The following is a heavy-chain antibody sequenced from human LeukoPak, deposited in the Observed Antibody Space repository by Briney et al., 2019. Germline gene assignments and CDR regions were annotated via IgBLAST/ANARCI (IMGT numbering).Heavy chain of an antibody. CDR3: ARAGYSSGWYGYYYYGMDV. CDR2: ISAYNGNT. D-gene: IGHD6-19*01. CDR1: GYTFTSYG. V-gene: IGHV1-18*01. Sequence: ASVKVSCKASGYTFTSYGISWVRQAPRQGLEWMGWISAYNGNTNYAQKLQGRVTMTTDTSTSTAYMELRSLRSDDTAVYYCARAGYSSGWYGYYYYGMDVWGQGTTVTVSS. J-gene: IGHJ6*02.